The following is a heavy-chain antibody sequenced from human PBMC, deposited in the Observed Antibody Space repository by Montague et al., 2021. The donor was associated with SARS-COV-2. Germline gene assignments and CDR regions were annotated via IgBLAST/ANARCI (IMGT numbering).Heavy chain of an antibody. CDR3: ASGRQHFNMIVVVMTGGEYYFDY. J-gene: IGHJ4*02. CDR1: GGSFSDNY. V-gene: IGHV4-34*01. CDR2: INHRGTS. D-gene: IGHD3-22*01. Sequence: SETLSLTCAVYGGSFSDNYCSWICKPPGKGLEWNGEINHRGTSNNNSNLKRRVSISVDTSKNQFSLYLGPVTVADTAVYYCASGRQHFNMIVVVMTGGEYYFDYWGQGTLVTVSS.